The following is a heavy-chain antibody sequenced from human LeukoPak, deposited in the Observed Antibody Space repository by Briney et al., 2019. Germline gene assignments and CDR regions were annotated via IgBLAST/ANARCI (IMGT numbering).Heavy chain of an antibody. V-gene: IGHV4-31*02. CDR1: GFTVSSNY. Sequence: LRLSCAASGFTVSSNYMSWIRQHPGKGLEWIGYIYYSGSTYYNPSLKSRVTISVDTSKNQFSLKLSSVTAADTAVYYCARDKTYGSGSYYYYYGMDVWGQGTTVTVSS. J-gene: IGHJ6*02. CDR2: IYYSGST. CDR3: ARDKTYGSGSYYYYYGMDV. D-gene: IGHD3-10*01.